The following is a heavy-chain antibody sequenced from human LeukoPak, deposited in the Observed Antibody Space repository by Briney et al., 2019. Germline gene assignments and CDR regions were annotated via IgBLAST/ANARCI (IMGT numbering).Heavy chain of an antibody. CDR3: ARDRGLLDY. J-gene: IGHJ4*02. CDR2: IYHSGST. Sequence: SQTLSLTCAVSGGSISSGGYSWSWIRQPPGKGLEWIGYIYHSGSTYYNPSLKSRVTISVDRSKNQFSLKLSSVTAADTAVYYCARDRGLLDYWGQGTLVTVSS. D-gene: IGHD3-10*01. V-gene: IGHV4-30-2*01. CDR1: GGSISSGGYS.